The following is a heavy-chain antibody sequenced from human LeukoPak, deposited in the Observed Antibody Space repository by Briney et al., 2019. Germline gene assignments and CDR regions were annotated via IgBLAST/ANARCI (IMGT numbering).Heavy chain of an antibody. CDR3: AKNLGQQLEHDY. Sequence: GGSLRLSCAASGFTFSSSGMHWVRQAPGKGLEWVTFIRYDGTNKYYADSVKGRFTISRDNSKNTLYLQMNSLRAEDTAVYYCAKNLGQQLEHDYWGQGTLVTVSS. CDR1: GFTFSSSG. D-gene: IGHD6-6*01. J-gene: IGHJ4*02. V-gene: IGHV3-30*02. CDR2: IRYDGTNK.